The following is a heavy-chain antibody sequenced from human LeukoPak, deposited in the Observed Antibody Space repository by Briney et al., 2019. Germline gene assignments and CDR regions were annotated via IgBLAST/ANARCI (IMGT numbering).Heavy chain of an antibody. D-gene: IGHD3-10*02. CDR2: ISSSSSTI. V-gene: IGHV3-48*04. J-gene: IGHJ6*04. CDR1: GFTFSSYS. CDR3: AELGITMIGGV. Sequence: PGGSLRLSCAASGFTFSSYSMNWVRQAPGKGLEWVSYISSSSSTIYYADPVKGRFTIYRDNAKNSLYLQLNSLRAEDTAVYYCAELGITMIGGVWGKGTTVSISS.